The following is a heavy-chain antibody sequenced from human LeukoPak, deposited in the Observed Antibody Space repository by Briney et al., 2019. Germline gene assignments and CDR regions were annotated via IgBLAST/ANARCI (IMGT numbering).Heavy chain of an antibody. Sequence: GASLRLSCAASGFTFSNYAMSWVRQAPGKGLEWVSTISGTAAGTYYADSVKGRFTISRDNSKNTLFLQVNNLRAEDTALYYCAKDRWYSSGGFLDHWGQGTLVTVSS. D-gene: IGHD6-19*01. CDR2: ISGTAAGT. J-gene: IGHJ4*02. V-gene: IGHV3-23*01. CDR3: AKDRWYSSGGFLDH. CDR1: GFTFSNYA.